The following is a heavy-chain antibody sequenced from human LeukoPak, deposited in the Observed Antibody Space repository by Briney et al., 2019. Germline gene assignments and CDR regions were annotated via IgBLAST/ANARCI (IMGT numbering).Heavy chain of an antibody. D-gene: IGHD3-10*01. J-gene: IGHJ6*02. Sequence: GGSLRLSCAASGFTFSSYSMNWVRQAPGKGLEYVSAISSNGGSTYYANSVKGRFTISRDNSKNTLYLQMGSLRAEDMAVYYCARGLWFGLYGMDVWGQGTTVTVSS. CDR2: ISSNGGST. CDR3: ARGLWFGLYGMDV. CDR1: GFTFSSYS. V-gene: IGHV3-64*01.